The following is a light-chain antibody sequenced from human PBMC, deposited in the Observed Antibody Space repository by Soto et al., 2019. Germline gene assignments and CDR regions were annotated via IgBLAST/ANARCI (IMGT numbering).Light chain of an antibody. J-gene: IGKJ3*01. V-gene: IGKV3-20*01. CDR3: QQYGSSPFT. Sequence: EKVLSQSPGTQSLYPGERATLSCRASQSVSSSYLAWYQQKPGQAPRLLIYGASSRATGIPDRFSGSGSGTDFTLTISRLEPEDFAVYYCQQYGSSPFTFGPGTKVDIK. CDR2: GAS. CDR1: QSVSSSY.